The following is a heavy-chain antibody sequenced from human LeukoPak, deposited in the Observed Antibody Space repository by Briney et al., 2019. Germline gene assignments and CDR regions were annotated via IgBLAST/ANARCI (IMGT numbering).Heavy chain of an antibody. CDR1: GFTFSSYA. CDR2: ISYDGSNK. Sequence: GGSLRLSCAASGFTFSSYAMHWVRQAPGKGLEWVAVISYDGSNKYYADSVKGRFTISRDNSKNTLYLQMNSLRAEDTAVYYCARSFYGSGTGSFDYWGQGTLVTVSS. D-gene: IGHD3-10*01. CDR3: ARSFYGSGTGSFDY. J-gene: IGHJ4*02. V-gene: IGHV3-30*04.